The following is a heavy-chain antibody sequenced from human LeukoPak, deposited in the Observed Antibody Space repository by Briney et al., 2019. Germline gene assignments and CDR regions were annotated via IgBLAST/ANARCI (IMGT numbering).Heavy chain of an antibody. CDR2: FDPEDGET. D-gene: IGHD3-22*01. Sequence: GSSVKVSCKVSGYTLTELSMHWVRQAPGKGLEWMGGFDPEDGETIYAQQFQGRVAMTEDTSTDTAYMELSSLRSEDTAVYYCATQGPSGYFNFDYWGQGTLVTVSS. J-gene: IGHJ4*02. V-gene: IGHV1-24*01. CDR1: GYTLTELS. CDR3: ATQGPSGYFNFDY.